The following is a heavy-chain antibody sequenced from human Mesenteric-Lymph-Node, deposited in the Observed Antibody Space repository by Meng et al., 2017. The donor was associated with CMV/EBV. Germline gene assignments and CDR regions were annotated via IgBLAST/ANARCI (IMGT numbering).Heavy chain of an antibody. CDR3: ARAFCSSTSCYRAFDI. V-gene: IGHV3-74*03. CDR2: INSDGSST. D-gene: IGHD2-2*01. Sequence: ETLSLTCAASGFSLSSYWMHWVRQAPGKGLVWVSRINSDGSSTKYADSVKGRFTISRDNAKNTLYLQMDSLRAEDTAVYYCARAFCSSTSCYRAFDIWGQGTMVTVSS. J-gene: IGHJ3*02. CDR1: GFSLSSYW.